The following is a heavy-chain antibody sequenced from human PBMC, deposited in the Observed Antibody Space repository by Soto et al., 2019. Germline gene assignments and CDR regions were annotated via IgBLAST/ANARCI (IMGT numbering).Heavy chain of an antibody. D-gene: IGHD2-2*01. CDR2: ISGSGGST. Sequence: GGSLRLSFAASGFTFSSYAMSWVRQAPGKGLEWVSAISGSGGSTYYADSVKGRFTISRDNSKNTLYLQMNSLRAEDTAVYYCAKESVVPSEDYYYYMDVWGKGTTVTVSS. CDR1: GFTFSSYA. J-gene: IGHJ6*03. CDR3: AKESVVPSEDYYYYMDV. V-gene: IGHV3-23*01.